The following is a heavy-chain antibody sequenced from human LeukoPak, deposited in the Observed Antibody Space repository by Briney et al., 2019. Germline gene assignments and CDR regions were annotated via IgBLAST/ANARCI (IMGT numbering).Heavy chain of an antibody. CDR3: AKPSPGISGSYRLFDY. J-gene: IGHJ4*02. D-gene: IGHD1-26*01. CDR2: IRYDGSNK. V-gene: IGHV3-30*02. CDR1: GFTLSSYG. Sequence: GGSLRLSCSASGFTLSSYGMHWVRPARGKGREWVAFIRYDGSNKYYAGSVKGRFNISRDKSKNTLYLQMNSMRAEDTAVYYCAKPSPGISGSYRLFDYWGQGTLVTVSS.